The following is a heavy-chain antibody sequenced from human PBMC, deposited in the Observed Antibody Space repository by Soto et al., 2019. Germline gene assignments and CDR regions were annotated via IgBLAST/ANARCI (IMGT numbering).Heavy chain of an antibody. D-gene: IGHD2-2*01. J-gene: IGHJ5*02. CDR1: GGSFSGYY. V-gene: IGHV4-34*01. CDR2: INHSGST. CDR3: ARGGYCSSTSCYAGRFDP. Sequence: QVQLQQWGAGLLKPSETLSLTCAVYGGSFSGYYWSWIRQPPGKGLEWIGEINHSGSTNYNPSLKSRVTISVDTSKNQFSLKLSSVTAADTAVYYCARGGYCSSTSCYAGRFDPWGQGTLVTVSS.